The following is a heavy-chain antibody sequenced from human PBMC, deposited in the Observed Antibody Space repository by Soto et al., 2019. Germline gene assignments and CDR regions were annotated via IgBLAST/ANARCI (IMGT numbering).Heavy chain of an antibody. CDR1: GFTASINY. D-gene: IGHD6-13*01. CDR2: FYAGGST. Sequence: GGSLRLSCADSGFTASINYMSWVRQAPGKGLEWVSLFYAGGSTYYADSVKGRFTISRDTSKNTLYLQMNSLRVDDTAVYYCARGYESSSRSVAYWGQGIPVTGLL. CDR3: ARGYESSSRSVAY. V-gene: IGHV3-53*01. J-gene: IGHJ4*02.